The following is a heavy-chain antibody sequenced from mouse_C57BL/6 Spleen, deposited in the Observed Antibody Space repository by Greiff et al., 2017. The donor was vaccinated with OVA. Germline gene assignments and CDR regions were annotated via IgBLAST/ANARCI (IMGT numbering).Heavy chain of an antibody. Sequence: EVKLVESGGGLVQPKGSLKLSCAASGFSFNTYAMNWVRQAPGKGLEWVARIRSKSNNYATYYADSVKDRFTISRDDSESMLYLQMNNLKTEDTAMYYCVRHGGGSSPSYWYFDVWGTGTTVTVSS. CDR3: VRHGGGSSPSYWYFDV. D-gene: IGHD1-1*01. V-gene: IGHV10-1*01. J-gene: IGHJ1*03. CDR2: IRSKSNNYAT. CDR1: GFSFNTYA.